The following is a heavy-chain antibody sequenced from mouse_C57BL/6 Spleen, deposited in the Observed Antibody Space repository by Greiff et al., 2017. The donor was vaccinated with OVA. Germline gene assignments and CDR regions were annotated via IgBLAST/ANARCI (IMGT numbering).Heavy chain of an antibody. J-gene: IGHJ1*03. V-gene: IGHV5-9*01. D-gene: IGHD2-1*01. CDR2: ISGGGGNT. CDR3: AIHVNYYGNYDWYFDV. CDR1: GFTFSSYT. Sequence: EVQVVESGGGLVKPGGSLKLSCAASGFTFSSYTMSWVRQTPEKRLEWVATISGGGGNTYYPDSVKGRFTISRDNATNTLYLQMRSLRSEDTALYDCAIHVNYYGNYDWYFDVWGTGTTVTVSS.